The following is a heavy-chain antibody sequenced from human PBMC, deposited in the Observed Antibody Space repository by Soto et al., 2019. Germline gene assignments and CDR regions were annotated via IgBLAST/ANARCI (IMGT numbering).Heavy chain of an antibody. V-gene: IGHV4-34*01. CDR3: ALVRSSGARHDY. CDR2: INHSGST. D-gene: IGHD3-3*01. CDR1: GGSFSGYY. Sequence: SETLSLTCAVYGGSFSGYYWSWIRQPPGKGLEWIGEINHSGSTNYNPSLKSRVTISVDTSKNQFSLKLSSVTAADTAVYYCALVRSSGARHDYSGQGTLVTVSS. J-gene: IGHJ4*02.